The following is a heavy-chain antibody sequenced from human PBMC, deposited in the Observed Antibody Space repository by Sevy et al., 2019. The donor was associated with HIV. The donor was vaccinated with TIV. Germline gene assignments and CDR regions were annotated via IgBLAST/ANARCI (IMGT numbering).Heavy chain of an antibody. V-gene: IGHV3-7*01. CDR3: AREFDGGPDY. D-gene: IGHD3-9*01. CDR1: GFTFSTYW. CDR2: INQDGSQK. J-gene: IGHJ4*02. Sequence: GGSLRLSCGASGFTFSTYWMSWVRQAPGKGLEWVANINQDGSQKYYVDSVKGRFTISKDNAKNSRYLQMSSLRAEDTAGYYCAREFDGGPDYWGQGTLVTVSS.